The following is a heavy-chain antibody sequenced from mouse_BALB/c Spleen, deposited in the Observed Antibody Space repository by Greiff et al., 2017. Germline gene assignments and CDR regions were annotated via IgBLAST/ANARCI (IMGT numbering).Heavy chain of an antibody. Sequence: VQLQQSGPELVKPGASVKISCKASGYSFTGYFMNWVMQSHGKSLEWIGRINPYNGDTFYNQKFKGKATLTVDKSSSTAHMELRSLASEDSAVYYCARSDYGSHYWGQGTTLTVSS. CDR2: INPYNGDT. D-gene: IGHD1-1*01. CDR1: GYSFTGYF. CDR3: ARSDYGSHY. J-gene: IGHJ2*01. V-gene: IGHV1-20*02.